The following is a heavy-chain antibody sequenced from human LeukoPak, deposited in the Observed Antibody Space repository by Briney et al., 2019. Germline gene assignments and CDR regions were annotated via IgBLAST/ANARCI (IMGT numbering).Heavy chain of an antibody. D-gene: IGHD3-22*01. CDR2: IYHSGST. CDR1: GYSISSGYY. J-gene: IGHJ6*03. Sequence: SETLSLTCAVSGYSISSGYYWGWIRQPPGKGLEWIGSIYHSGSTYYNPSLKSRVTISVDTSKNQFSLKLSSVTAADTAVYYCARGSSDQYYYDSSGYPYYYYMDVWGKGTTVTVSS. CDR3: ARGSSDQYYYDSSGYPYYYYMDV. V-gene: IGHV4-38-2*01.